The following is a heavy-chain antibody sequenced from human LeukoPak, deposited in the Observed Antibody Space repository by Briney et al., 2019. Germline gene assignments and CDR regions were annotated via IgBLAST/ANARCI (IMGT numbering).Heavy chain of an antibody. J-gene: IGHJ5*02. CDR1: GYTFTGYY. V-gene: IGHV1-2*02. CDR3: ARAFSGSYLYNWFDH. CDR2: INPNSGGT. D-gene: IGHD1-26*01. Sequence: ASVKVSCKASGYTFTGYYMHWVRQAPGQGLEWMGWINPNSGGTNYAQKFQGRVTMTRDTSISTAYMELSRLRSDDTAVYYCARAFSGSYLYNWFDHWGQGTLVTVSS.